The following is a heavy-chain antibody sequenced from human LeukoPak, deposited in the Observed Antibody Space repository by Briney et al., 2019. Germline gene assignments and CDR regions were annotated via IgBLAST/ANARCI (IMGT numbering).Heavy chain of an antibody. Sequence: GGSLRLSCAASGFTFSSYTMNWVRQALGKGLEWVSGIRADAVTTYYADSVKGRFIISRDNSKNTVYLQMNSLSAEDAAVYYCVKDDGWVQYANWGQGTLVTVSS. CDR1: GFTFSSYT. V-gene: IGHV3-23*01. J-gene: IGHJ4*02. D-gene: IGHD5-24*01. CDR2: IRADAVTT. CDR3: VKDDGWVQYAN.